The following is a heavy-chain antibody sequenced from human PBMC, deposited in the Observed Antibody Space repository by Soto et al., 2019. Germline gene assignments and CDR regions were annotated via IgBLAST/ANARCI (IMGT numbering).Heavy chain of an antibody. CDR1: GFTFSSYW. Sequence: PGGSLRLSCAASGFTFSSYWMHCVRQAPGKGLVWVSRINSDGRSKSYADSVKGRFTISRDNAKNTLYLQMNRLRAEDRAVYYCARDPPGDVFHSSYYGMDVWGQGTTVTVSS. J-gene: IGHJ6*02. CDR2: INSDGRSK. D-gene: IGHD4-4*01. V-gene: IGHV3-74*01. CDR3: ARDPPGDVFHSSYYGMDV.